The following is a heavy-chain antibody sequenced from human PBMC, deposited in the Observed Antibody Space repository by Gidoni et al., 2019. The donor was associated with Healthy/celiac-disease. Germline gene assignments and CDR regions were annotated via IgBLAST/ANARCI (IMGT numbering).Heavy chain of an antibody. CDR2: IIPIFGTA. Sequence: QVQLVQSGAEVKKPGSSVKVSCKASGGTFSSYAISWVRQAPGQGLEWMGGIIPIFGTANYAQKFQGRVTITADESTSTAYMELSNLRSEDTAVYYCASLWYDSSPRGHYYYGMDVWGQGTTVTVSS. CDR3: ASLWYDSSPRGHYYYGMDV. J-gene: IGHJ6*02. CDR1: GGTFSSYA. V-gene: IGHV1-69*01. D-gene: IGHD3-22*01.